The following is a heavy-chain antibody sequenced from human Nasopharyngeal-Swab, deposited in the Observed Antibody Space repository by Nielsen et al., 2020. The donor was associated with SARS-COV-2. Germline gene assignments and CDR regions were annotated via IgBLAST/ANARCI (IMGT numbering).Heavy chain of an antibody. V-gene: IGHV4-34*01. D-gene: IGHD4-17*01. CDR1: SGSFSGYY. J-gene: IGHJ6*03. CDR2: VNHSGST. Sequence: SETLFLTCAVYSGSFSGYYWSWIRQPPGKGLEWIGEVNHSGSTNYNPSLKSRVTILVDTSKNHFSLRLSSVTAADTAVYYCARRTTTVYYYYYMDVWGNGTTVTVSS. CDR3: ARRTTTVYYYYYMDV.